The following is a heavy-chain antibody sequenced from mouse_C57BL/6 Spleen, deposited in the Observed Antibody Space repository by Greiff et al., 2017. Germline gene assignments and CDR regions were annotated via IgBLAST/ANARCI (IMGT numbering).Heavy chain of an antibody. CDR2: IDPETGGT. Sequence: VQLQQSGAALVRPGASVTLSCKASGYTFTDYEMHWVKQTPLHGLEWIGAIDPETGGTAYNQKFKGKAILTADKSSSTAYMELRSLTSEDSAVYYCTRGYAPYYFDYWGQGTTLTVSS. CDR1: GYTFTDYE. J-gene: IGHJ2*01. V-gene: IGHV1-15*01. CDR3: TRGYAPYYFDY.